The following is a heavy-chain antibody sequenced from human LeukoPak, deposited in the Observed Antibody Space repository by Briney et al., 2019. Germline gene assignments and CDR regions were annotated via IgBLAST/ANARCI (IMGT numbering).Heavy chain of an antibody. V-gene: IGHV4-59*12. D-gene: IGHD3-10*01. J-gene: IGHJ4*02. CDR2: IYYSGST. Sequence: SETLSLTCTVSGGSISSYYWSWIRQPPGKGLEWIGYIYYSGSTNYNPSLKSRVTISVDTSKNQFSLKLSSVTAADTAVYYCARDLYYYGSGGGYWGQGTLVTVSS. CDR3: ARDLYYYGSGGGY. CDR1: GGSISSYY.